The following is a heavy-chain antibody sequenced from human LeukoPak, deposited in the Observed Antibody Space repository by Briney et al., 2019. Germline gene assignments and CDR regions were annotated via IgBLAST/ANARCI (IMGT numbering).Heavy chain of an antibody. CDR2: INHSGST. V-gene: IGHV4-34*01. Sequence: SETLSLACAVYGGSFSGYYWSWIRQPPGKGLEWIGEINHSGSTNYNPSLKSRVTISVDTSKNQFSLKLSSVTAADTAVYYCARGRIVVVPAAMRYFDYWGQGTLVTVSS. CDR3: ARGRIVVVPAAMRYFDY. J-gene: IGHJ4*02. CDR1: GGSFSGYY. D-gene: IGHD2-2*01.